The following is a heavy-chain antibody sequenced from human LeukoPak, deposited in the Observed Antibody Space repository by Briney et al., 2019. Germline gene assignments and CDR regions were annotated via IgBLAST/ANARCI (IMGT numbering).Heavy chain of an antibody. Sequence: SVKVSCKASGGTFSSYAISWVRQAPGQGLEWMGGIIPIFGTANYAQKFQGRVTITADESTSTAYMELSSLRSEDTAVYYCARMYSRDAYYYYGMDVWGQGTTVTVSS. J-gene: IGHJ6*02. CDR1: GGTFSSYA. D-gene: IGHD1-26*01. CDR3: ARMYSRDAYYYYGMDV. CDR2: IIPIFGTA. V-gene: IGHV1-69*01.